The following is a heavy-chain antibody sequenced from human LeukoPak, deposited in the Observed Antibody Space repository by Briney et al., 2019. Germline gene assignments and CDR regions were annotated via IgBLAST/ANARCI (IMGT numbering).Heavy chain of an antibody. J-gene: IGHJ5*02. D-gene: IGHD5-24*01. CDR2: IQYDGSIR. Sequence: GGSLRLSCAASGFTFSTYGMHWVRQAPGKGLEWVAFIQYDGSIRLYGDSVKGRFTISRDNSKNTLYLQMNSLRPEDTAVYYCAILQMDTWGQGTLVTVSS. CDR1: GFTFSTYG. V-gene: IGHV3-30*02. CDR3: AILQMDT.